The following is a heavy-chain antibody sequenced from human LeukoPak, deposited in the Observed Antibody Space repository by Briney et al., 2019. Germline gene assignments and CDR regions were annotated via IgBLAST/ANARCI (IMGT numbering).Heavy chain of an antibody. CDR2: ISSSSSYI. CDR1: GFTFSSYS. D-gene: IGHD2-2*02. V-gene: IGHV3-21*01. CDR3: ARDNPAAIEGDFDY. Sequence: GGSLRLSCAASGFTFSSYSMNWVRQAPGKGLEWVSSISSSSSYIYYADSVKGRFTISRDNAKNSLYLQMNSLRAEDTAVYYCARDNPAAIEGDFDYWGQGTLVTVSS. J-gene: IGHJ4*02.